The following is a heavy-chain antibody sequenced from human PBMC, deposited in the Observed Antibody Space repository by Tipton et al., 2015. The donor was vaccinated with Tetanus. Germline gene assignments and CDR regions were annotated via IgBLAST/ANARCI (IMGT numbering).Heavy chain of an antibody. Sequence: TLSLTCTVSGDSVSTGNFYWGWIRQPPGKGLEWIACIHYSGLAFSKPSLKSRVSISIDTSQNQFSLRLTSVTAADTAVYFCARNVYTVTNDAFDIWGHGTLVNVSS. CDR2: IHYSGLA. V-gene: IGHV4-30-4*01. D-gene: IGHD4-11*01. J-gene: IGHJ3*02. CDR3: ARNVYTVTNDAFDI. CDR1: GDSVSTGNFY.